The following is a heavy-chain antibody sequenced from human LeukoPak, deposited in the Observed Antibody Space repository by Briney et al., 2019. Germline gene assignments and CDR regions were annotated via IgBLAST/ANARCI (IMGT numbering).Heavy chain of an antibody. Sequence: GGSLRLSCAASGFTFRSYWMSWVRQAPGKGLEWVANIKQDGSATYYGGSVKGRFTISRDNAKNSLFLQMNSLRAEDTAVYYCATSKDTAGGPYWGQGTLVTVSS. CDR1: GFTFRSYW. J-gene: IGHJ4*02. V-gene: IGHV3-7*01. D-gene: IGHD5-18*01. CDR3: ATSKDTAGGPY. CDR2: IKQDGSAT.